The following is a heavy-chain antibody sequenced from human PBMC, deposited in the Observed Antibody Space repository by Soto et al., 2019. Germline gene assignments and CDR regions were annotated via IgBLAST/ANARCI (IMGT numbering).Heavy chain of an antibody. V-gene: IGHV1-58*02. Sequence: SVTVSCKASGFTFTSSAMQWVRQARGQRLEWIGWIVVGSGNTNYAQKFQERVTITRDMSTSTAYMELSSLRSEDTAVYYCAANSVLRFLEWLPQSYYYYMDVWGKGTTVTVSS. CDR3: AANSVLRFLEWLPQSYYYYMDV. CDR2: IVVGSGNT. CDR1: GFTFTSSA. J-gene: IGHJ6*03. D-gene: IGHD3-3*01.